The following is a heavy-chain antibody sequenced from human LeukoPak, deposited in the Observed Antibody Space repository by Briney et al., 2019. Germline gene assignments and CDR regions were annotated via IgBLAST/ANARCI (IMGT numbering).Heavy chain of an antibody. CDR2: INPSGGST. V-gene: IGHV1-46*01. Sequence: GASVKVSCTASGYTFTSYYMHWVRQAPGQGLEWMGIINPSGGSTSYAQNFQGRVTMTRDTSTSTVYMELSSLRSEDTAVYYCARENNYYDSRYYFDYWGQGTLVTVSS. J-gene: IGHJ4*02. CDR1: GYTFTSYY. D-gene: IGHD3-22*01. CDR3: ARENNYYDSRYYFDY.